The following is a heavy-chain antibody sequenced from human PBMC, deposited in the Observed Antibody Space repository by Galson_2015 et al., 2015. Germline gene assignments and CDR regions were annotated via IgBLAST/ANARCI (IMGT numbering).Heavy chain of an antibody. CDR1: DYSFTSYW. CDR2: IYPGDSDT. D-gene: IGHD3-22*01. V-gene: IGHV5-51*01. CDR3: AGARITMIVVVPGAFDI. Sequence: QSGAEVKKPGESLKISCKGSDYSFTSYWIGWVRQMPGKGLEWMGIIYPGDSDTRYSPSFQGQVTISADKSISTAYLQWSSLKASDTAMYYCAGARITMIVVVPGAFDIWGQGTMVTVSS. J-gene: IGHJ3*02.